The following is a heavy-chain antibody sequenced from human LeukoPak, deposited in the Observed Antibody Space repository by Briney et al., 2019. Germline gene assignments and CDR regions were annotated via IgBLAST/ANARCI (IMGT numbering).Heavy chain of an antibody. V-gene: IGHV1-2*02. Sequence: ASVKVSCKASVYTFTGYYMHWVRQAPGQGLEWMGWINPISGGTNYAQKFQGRVTMTRDTSISTAYMDLSRLRSDDTAVYYCARGPNYYESGGYDSYYYYMDVWGKGTTVTVSS. CDR1: VYTFTGYY. J-gene: IGHJ6*03. CDR3: ARGPNYYESGGYDSYYYYMDV. CDR2: INPISGGT. D-gene: IGHD3-22*01.